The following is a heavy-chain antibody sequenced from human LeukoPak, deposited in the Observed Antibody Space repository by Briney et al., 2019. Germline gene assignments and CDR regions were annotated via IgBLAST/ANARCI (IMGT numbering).Heavy chain of an antibody. J-gene: IGHJ4*02. CDR2: INPNSGGT. D-gene: IGHD3-3*01. CDR3: ARKWSYYDFWSGYYYRTFDY. CDR1: GYTFTSYD. Sequence: ASVKVSCKASGYTFTSYDINWVRQAPGQGLEWMGWINPNSGGTNYAQKFQGRVTMTRDTSISTAYMELSRLRSDDTAVYYCARKWSYYDFWSGYYYRTFDYWGQGTLVTVSS. V-gene: IGHV1-2*02.